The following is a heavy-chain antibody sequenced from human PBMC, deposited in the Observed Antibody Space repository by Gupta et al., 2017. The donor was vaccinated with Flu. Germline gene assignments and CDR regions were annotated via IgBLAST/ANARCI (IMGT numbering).Heavy chain of an antibody. V-gene: IGHV3-9*01. CDR1: GFRFDDSA. CDR2: ISWKSDSV. J-gene: IGHJ6*02. Sequence: EVQLVESGGGLVQPGRSLRLSCVASGFRFDDSAMHWVRQIPGKGLEWVSGISWKSDSVGYGDSVKGRFTIPRDNAKNSLYLQMGSLRPEDTAFYYGAKGHGFNWRLLDVWGPGATVTVSS. CDR3: AKGHGFNWRLLDV. D-gene: IGHD5-24*01.